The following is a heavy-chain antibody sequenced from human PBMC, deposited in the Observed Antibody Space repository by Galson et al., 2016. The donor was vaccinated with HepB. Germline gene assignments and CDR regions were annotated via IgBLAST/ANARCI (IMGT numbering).Heavy chain of an antibody. CDR2: VKSDGTST. D-gene: IGHD3-10*01. CDR1: GFTFSSYD. CDR3: TRDYYGSHEY. V-gene: IGHV3-74*01. Sequence: SLRLSCAASGFTFSSYDMHWVRQAPGKGLVWVSRVKSDGTSTTYADSVQGRFSTSRDNVKNTVYLQMNSLRAEDTAVYYCTRDYYGSHEYWGQGTLVTVSS. J-gene: IGHJ4*02.